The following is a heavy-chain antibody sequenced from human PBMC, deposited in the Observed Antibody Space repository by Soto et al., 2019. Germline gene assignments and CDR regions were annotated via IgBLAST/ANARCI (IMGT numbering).Heavy chain of an antibody. CDR3: ARDSREYCSSTSCYPFDY. J-gene: IGHJ4*02. D-gene: IGHD2-2*01. CDR1: GGTFSSYA. Sequence: GASVKVSGKASGGTFSSYAISWVRQAPGQGLEWMGGIIPIFGTANYAQKFQGRVTITADESTSTAYMELSSLRSEDTAVYYCARDSREYCSSTSCYPFDYWGQGTLVTVSS. V-gene: IGHV1-69*13. CDR2: IIPIFGTA.